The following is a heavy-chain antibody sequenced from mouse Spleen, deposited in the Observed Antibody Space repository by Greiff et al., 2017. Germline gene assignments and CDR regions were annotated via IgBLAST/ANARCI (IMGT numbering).Heavy chain of an antibody. V-gene: IGHV3-6*01. J-gene: IGHJ2*01. CDR2: ISYDGSN. D-gene: IGHD1-1*01. CDR3: ARMMGYYGYYFDY. CDR1: GYSITSGYY. Sequence: EVQLQESGPGLVKPSQSLSLTCSVTGYSITSGYYWNWIRQFPGNKLEWMGYISYDGSNNYNPSLKNRISITRDTSKNQFFLKLNSVTTEDTATYYCARMMGYYGYYFDYWGQGTTLTVSS.